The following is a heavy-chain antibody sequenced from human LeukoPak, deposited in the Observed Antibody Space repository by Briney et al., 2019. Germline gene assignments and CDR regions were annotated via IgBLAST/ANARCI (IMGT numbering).Heavy chain of an antibody. Sequence: GGSLRLSCAASGFTFGSYSMNWVRQAPGKGLEWVSSISSSSSYIYYADSVKGRFTISRDNAKNSLYLQMNSLRAEDTAVYYCARGTPSSSGWLYYGMDVWGQGTTVTVSS. J-gene: IGHJ6*02. CDR3: ARGTPSSSGWLYYGMDV. CDR1: GFTFGSYS. V-gene: IGHV3-21*01. CDR2: ISSSSSYI. D-gene: IGHD6-19*01.